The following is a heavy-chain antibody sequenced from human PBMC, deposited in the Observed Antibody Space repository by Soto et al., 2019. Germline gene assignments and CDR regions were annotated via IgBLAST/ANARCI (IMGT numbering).Heavy chain of an antibody. J-gene: IGHJ4*02. D-gene: IGHD3-22*01. V-gene: IGHV1-46*01. Sequence: ASVKVSCKASGYTFTSYYMHWVRQAPGQGLEWMGIINPSGGSTSYAQKFQGRVTMTRDTSTSTVYMELSSLRSEDTAVYYCASSAGEGGYAPSNYFDYWGPGTLVTVSS. CDR3: ASSAGEGGYAPSNYFDY. CDR2: INPSGGST. CDR1: GYTFTSYY.